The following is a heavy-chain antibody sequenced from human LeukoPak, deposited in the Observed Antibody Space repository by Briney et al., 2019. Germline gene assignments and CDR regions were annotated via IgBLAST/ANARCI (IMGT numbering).Heavy chain of an antibody. Sequence: PGGSLRLSCAASGFTFSSYAMSWVRQAPGKGLEWVSAISGSGGSTYYADFVKGRFTISRDNSKNTLYLQMNSLRAEDTAVYYCARREYCSGGSCYTYYYYGMDVWGQGTTVTVSS. CDR3: ARREYCSGGSCYTYYYYGMDV. CDR2: ISGSGGST. J-gene: IGHJ6*02. V-gene: IGHV3-23*01. D-gene: IGHD2-15*01. CDR1: GFTFSSYA.